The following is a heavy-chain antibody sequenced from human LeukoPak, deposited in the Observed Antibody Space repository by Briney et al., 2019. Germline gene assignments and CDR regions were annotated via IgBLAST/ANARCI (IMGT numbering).Heavy chain of an antibody. J-gene: IGHJ4*02. V-gene: IGHV4-4*02. D-gene: IGHD6-13*01. Sequence: SETLSLTCAVSGGSITSRNWWSWVRQPPGRGLEWIGEIYHSGSTNYNPSLKSRVTISVDTSKNQFSLKLSSVTAADTAVYYCARGPLRLRYSSSCHFDYWGQGTLVTVSS. CDR2: IYHSGST. CDR3: ARGPLRLRYSSSCHFDY. CDR1: GGSITSRNW.